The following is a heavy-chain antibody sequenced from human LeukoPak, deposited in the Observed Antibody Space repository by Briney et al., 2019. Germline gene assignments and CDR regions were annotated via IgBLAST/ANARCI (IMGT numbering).Heavy chain of an antibody. D-gene: IGHD6-13*01. CDR3: ARAGYSSSWFLDY. V-gene: IGHV4-61*02. J-gene: IGHJ4*02. CDR2: IYTSGST. Sequence: SETLSLTCTVSGGSISSGSYYWSWIRQPAGKGLEWIGRIYTSGSTNYNPSLKSRVTMSVDTSKNQFSLKLSSVTAADTAVYYCARAGYSSSWFLDYWGQGTLVTVSS. CDR1: GGSISSGSYY.